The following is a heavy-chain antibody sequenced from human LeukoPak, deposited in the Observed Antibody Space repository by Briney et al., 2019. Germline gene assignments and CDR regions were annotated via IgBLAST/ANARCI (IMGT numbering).Heavy chain of an antibody. CDR1: GYTFTSYD. Sequence: ASVKVSCKASGYTFTSYDINWVRQATGQGLEWMGWMNPNSGNTGYAQKFQGRVTMTRNTSISTAYMELSSLRSEDTAVYYCARAKVLWFGELYANTDVWGKGTTVTISS. CDR2: MNPNSGNT. V-gene: IGHV1-8*01. J-gene: IGHJ6*03. D-gene: IGHD3-10*01. CDR3: ARAKVLWFGELYANTDV.